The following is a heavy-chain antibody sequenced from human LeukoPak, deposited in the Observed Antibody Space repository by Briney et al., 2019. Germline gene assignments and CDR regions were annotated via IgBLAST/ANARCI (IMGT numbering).Heavy chain of an antibody. CDR3: ARSIVVVPAAIDY. CDR2: INHSGST. V-gene: IGHV4-34*01. J-gene: IGHJ4*02. D-gene: IGHD2-2*01. CDR1: GGSFSGYY. Sequence: SETLSLTCAVYGGSFSGYYWSWIRQPPGKGLEWIGEINHSGSTNYNPSLKSRVTISVDTSKNQFSLKLSSVTAADTAVYYCARSIVVVPAAIDYWGQGTLVTVSS.